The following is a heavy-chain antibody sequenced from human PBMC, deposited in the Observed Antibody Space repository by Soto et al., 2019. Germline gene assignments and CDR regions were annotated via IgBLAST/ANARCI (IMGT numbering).Heavy chain of an antibody. Sequence: QVHLQESGPGLVKPSGTLSLTCAVSGDSISSSHWWTWVRQSPGKGLEYIGEISHSGTANSNPSLKSRVTLSVDKSKNPFSLTLTSVTAADTAVDYCARVVLSITRGAFDAWGQGTPVTVSP. CDR2: ISHSGTA. J-gene: IGHJ3*01. D-gene: IGHD1-20*01. V-gene: IGHV4-4*02. CDR3: ARVVLSITRGAFDA. CDR1: GDSISSSHW.